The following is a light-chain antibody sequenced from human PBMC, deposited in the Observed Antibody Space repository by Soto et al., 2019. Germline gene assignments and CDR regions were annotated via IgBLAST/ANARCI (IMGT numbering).Light chain of an antibody. V-gene: IGLV2-11*01. CDR1: SSDVGGYNY. J-gene: IGLJ1*01. CDR2: DVS. CDR3: CSYAGSPRYV. Sequence: QSVLTQPRSGSGSPGQSVTISCTGTSSDVGGYNYVSWYQQHPGKAPKVMIYDVSERPSGVPDRFSGSKSGNTASLTISGLQAEDEADYYCCSYAGSPRYVFGTGTKLTVL.